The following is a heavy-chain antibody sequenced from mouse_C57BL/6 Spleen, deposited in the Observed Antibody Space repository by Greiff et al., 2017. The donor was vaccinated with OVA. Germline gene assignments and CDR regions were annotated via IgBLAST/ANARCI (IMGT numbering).Heavy chain of an antibody. Sequence: EVQLQESGPGLVKPSQSLSLTCSVPGYSITSGYYWNWIRQFPGNKLEWMGYISYDGSNNYNPSLKNRTSITRDTSKNQFFLKLNSVTTEDTATYYCAREQLRLRSYFDYWGQGTTLTVSS. CDR3: AREQLRLRSYFDY. D-gene: IGHD3-2*02. J-gene: IGHJ2*01. CDR1: GYSITSGYY. V-gene: IGHV3-6*01. CDR2: ISYDGSN.